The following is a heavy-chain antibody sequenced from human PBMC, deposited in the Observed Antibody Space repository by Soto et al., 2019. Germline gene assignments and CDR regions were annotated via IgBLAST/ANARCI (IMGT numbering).Heavy chain of an antibody. CDR1: GGTFSSYA. Sequence: QVQLVQSGAEVKKPGSSVKVSCKASGGTFSSYAISWVRQAPGQGLEWMGGIIPIFGTANYAQKFQGRVTITADESTSTADMELSSLRSEDTAVYYCASSAVGDILTESLFDYWGQGTLVTVSS. J-gene: IGHJ4*02. CDR3: ASSAVGDILTESLFDY. V-gene: IGHV1-69*12. CDR2: IIPIFGTA. D-gene: IGHD3-9*01.